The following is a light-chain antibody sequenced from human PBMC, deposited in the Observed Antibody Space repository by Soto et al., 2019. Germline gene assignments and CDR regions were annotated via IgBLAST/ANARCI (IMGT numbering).Light chain of an antibody. Sequence: EIVMTQSPATLSVSPGESATLSCRASQRISTNLAWYQQKGGQPPRLLIYGASTRATGITQRFSGSGSGTDFTLTISSLQSEDFAVYYCQQYNNWPPAYTFGQGTKVDI. V-gene: IGKV3-15*01. CDR3: QQYNNWPPAYT. J-gene: IGKJ2*01. CDR2: GAS. CDR1: QRISTN.